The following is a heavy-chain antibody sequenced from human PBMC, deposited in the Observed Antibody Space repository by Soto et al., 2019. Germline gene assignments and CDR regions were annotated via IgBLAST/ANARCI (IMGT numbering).Heavy chain of an antibody. V-gene: IGHV3-9*01. CDR2: ISWNSGSI. J-gene: IGHJ4*02. CDR1: GFTFDDYA. CDR3: AKAQRVAVAGLFDY. Sequence: DVQLVESGGGLVQPGRSLRLSCAASGFTFDDYAMHWVRQAPGKGLEWVSGISWNSGSIGYADSVKGRFTISRDNAKNSLYLQMNRLRAEHTALYYCAKAQRVAVAGLFDYWGQGTLVTVSS. D-gene: IGHD6-19*01.